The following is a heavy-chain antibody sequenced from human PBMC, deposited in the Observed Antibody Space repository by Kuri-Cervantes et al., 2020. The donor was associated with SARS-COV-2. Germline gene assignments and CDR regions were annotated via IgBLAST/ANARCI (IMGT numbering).Heavy chain of an antibody. J-gene: IGHJ4*02. CDR1: GFSLNTSGMC. CDR3: ARIQATTVIADY. Sequence: SGATLVKPTQTLTLTYSYSGFSLNTSGMCVSWIRQPPGKALGWLARIDWDDDKYYKTSLKNRLTISKDTSKNQVVLTMTNMGPVDTATYYCARIQATTVIADYWGQGTLVTVSS. D-gene: IGHD4-11*01. CDR2: IDWDDDK. V-gene: IGHV2-70*11.